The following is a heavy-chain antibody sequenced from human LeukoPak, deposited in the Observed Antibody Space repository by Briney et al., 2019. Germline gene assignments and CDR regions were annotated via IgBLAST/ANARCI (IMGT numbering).Heavy chain of an antibody. V-gene: IGHV1-69*04. CDR3: ARALWFGELFEYYFDY. J-gene: IGHJ4*02. D-gene: IGHD3-10*01. CDR2: IIPILGIA. CDR1: GGTFSSYA. Sequence: ASVKVPCKASGGTFSSYAISWVRQAPGQGLEWMGRIIPILGIANYAQKFQDRVTITADKSTSTAYMELSSLRSEDTAVYYCARALWFGELFEYYFDYWGQGTLVTVSS.